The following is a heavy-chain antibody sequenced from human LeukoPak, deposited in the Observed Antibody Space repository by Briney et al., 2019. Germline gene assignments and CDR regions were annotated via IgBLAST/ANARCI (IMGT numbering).Heavy chain of an antibody. CDR2: ISGDGGST. CDR3: AKDSHLYYYDSSGYYLDY. Sequence: GGSLRLSCAASGFTFDDYAMHWVRQAPGKGLEWVSLISGDGGSTYYADSVKGRFTISRDNSKNSLYLQMNSLRTEDTALYYCAKDSHLYYYDSSGYYLDYWGQGTPVTVSS. D-gene: IGHD3-22*01. CDR1: GFTFDDYA. J-gene: IGHJ4*02. V-gene: IGHV3-43*02.